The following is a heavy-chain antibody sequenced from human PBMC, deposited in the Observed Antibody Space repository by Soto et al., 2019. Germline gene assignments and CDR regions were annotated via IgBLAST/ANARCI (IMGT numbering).Heavy chain of an antibody. CDR1: GFTFDDYA. J-gene: IGHJ3*02. V-gene: IGHV3-9*01. Sequence: EVQLVESGGGLVQPGRSLRLSCAASGFTFDDYAMHWVRQAPGKGLEWVSGISWNSGSIGYADSVKGRFTISRDNAKSSLYLQMNSLRAEDTALYYCAKGVSGGWNAFDIWGQGTMVTVSS. CDR3: AKGVSGGWNAFDI. D-gene: IGHD2-15*01. CDR2: ISWNSGSI.